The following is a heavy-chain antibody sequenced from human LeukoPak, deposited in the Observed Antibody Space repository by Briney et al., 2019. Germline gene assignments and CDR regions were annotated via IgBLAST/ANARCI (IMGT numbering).Heavy chain of an antibody. V-gene: IGHV3-23*01. CDR1: GFTFSSYA. CDR2: ISGSGGST. J-gene: IGHJ4*02. Sequence: GGSLRLSCAASGFTFSSYAISWVRQAPGKGLEWVSAISGSGGSTYYADSVKGRFTISRDNSKKMLYLHMNSLGAEDTAVYYCATKWELRPFDYWGQGTLVTVSS. D-gene: IGHD1-26*01. CDR3: ATKWELRPFDY.